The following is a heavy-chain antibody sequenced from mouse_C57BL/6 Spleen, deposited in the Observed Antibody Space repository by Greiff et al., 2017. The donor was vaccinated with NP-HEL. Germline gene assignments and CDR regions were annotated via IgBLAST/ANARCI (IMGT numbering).Heavy chain of an antibody. V-gene: IGHV1-42*01. D-gene: IGHD2-5*01. CDR1: GYSFTGYY. CDR3: AREGVYYSNLYYAMDY. CDR2: INPSTGGT. J-gene: IGHJ4*01. Sequence: VQLQQSGPELVKPGASVKISCKASGYSFTGYYMNWVKQSPEKSLEWIGEINPSTGGTTYNQKFKAKATLTVDKSSSTAYMELKSLTCEDSAVYYGAREGVYYSNLYYAMDYWGQGTSVTVSS.